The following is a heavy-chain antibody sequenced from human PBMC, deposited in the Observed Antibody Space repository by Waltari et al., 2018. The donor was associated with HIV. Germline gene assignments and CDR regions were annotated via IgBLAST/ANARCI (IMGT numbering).Heavy chain of an antibody. V-gene: IGHV6-1*01. D-gene: IGHD3-10*01. CDR2: TYYRSKWYN. J-gene: IGHJ6*02. CDR3: VRGSGMNYYYYGMDV. CDR1: GDSVSSNSPP. Sequence: QVQLQQSGPGLVKPSQTLSLTFAISGDSVSSNSPPLNWISQSPSRGLEWLGRTYYRSKWYNDYAVSVRSRITIHPDTSKNQFSLQLKSVTPEDTAVYYCVRGSGMNYYYYGMDVWGQGTTVTVSS.